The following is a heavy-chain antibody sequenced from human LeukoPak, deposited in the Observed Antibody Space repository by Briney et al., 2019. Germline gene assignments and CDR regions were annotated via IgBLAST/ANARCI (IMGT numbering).Heavy chain of an antibody. Sequence: GGSLTLSCAATGFTVSSKYMSWVRQAPGKGLEYVSAISSNGGSTYYANSVKGRFTISRDNSKNMLYLQMGSLRAEDMAVYYCARSPGEVVNPEYAFDIWGQGTMVTVSS. J-gene: IGHJ3*02. V-gene: IGHV3-64*01. CDR2: ISSNGGST. D-gene: IGHD3-10*01. CDR1: GFTVSSKY. CDR3: ARSPGEVVNPEYAFDI.